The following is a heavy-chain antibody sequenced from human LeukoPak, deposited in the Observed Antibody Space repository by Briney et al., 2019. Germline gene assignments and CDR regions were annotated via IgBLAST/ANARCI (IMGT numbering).Heavy chain of an antibody. D-gene: IGHD3-16*01. CDR1: GGSFSGYY. CDR3: ARSLGGLGESPFDY. CDR2: INHRGSS. V-gene: IGHV4-34*01. Sequence: SETLSLTCAVYGGSFSGYYWRWIRRPPGKGLEWIGEINHRGSSNYNPSLKRQVTISVDMYNNQFSLKLSSVTAADTAVYYCARSLGGLGESPFDYWGQGTLVTVSS. J-gene: IGHJ4*02.